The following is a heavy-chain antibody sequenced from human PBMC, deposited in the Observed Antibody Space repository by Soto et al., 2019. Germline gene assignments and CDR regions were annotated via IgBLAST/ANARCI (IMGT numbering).Heavy chain of an antibody. Sequence: PGGSLRLSCTASGFTFGDYAMSWFRQAPGKGLEWVGFIRSKAYGGTTEYAASVKGRFTISRDDSKSIAYLQMNSLKTEDTAVYYCTRLGKDSSGYLWGFYYYYGMDVWGQGTTVTVSS. D-gene: IGHD3-22*01. V-gene: IGHV3-49*03. CDR3: TRLGKDSSGYLWGFYYYYGMDV. J-gene: IGHJ6*02. CDR1: GFTFGDYA. CDR2: IRSKAYGGTT.